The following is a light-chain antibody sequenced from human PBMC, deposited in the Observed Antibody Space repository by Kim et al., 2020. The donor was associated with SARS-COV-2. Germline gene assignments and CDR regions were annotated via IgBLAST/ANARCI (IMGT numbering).Light chain of an antibody. CDR2: QDS. Sequence: SVSRGQTASITLSGDKLGEKYAGWYQQKPGQSPVLVIYQDSKRPSGIPERFSGSNAGNTATLTISGTQAMDEADYYCQTWDSSTAVFGTGTKVTVL. J-gene: IGLJ1*01. CDR3: QTWDSSTAV. V-gene: IGLV3-1*01. CDR1: KLGEKY.